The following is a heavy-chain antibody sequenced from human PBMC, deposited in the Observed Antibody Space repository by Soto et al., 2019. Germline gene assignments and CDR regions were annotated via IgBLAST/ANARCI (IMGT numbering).Heavy chain of an antibody. CDR3: ARVHYDSSGTFPDGFDI. Sequence: PGGSLRLSGTTSGFTFTSYNMHWVRQGPGKGVGGGATCWYDASGQKYADSVKGRFTISRDPSRGTLYLLMNSLPADDTAVYYCARVHYDSSGTFPDGFDIWGQGTMVTVSS. D-gene: IGHD3-22*01. CDR2: CWYDASGQ. J-gene: IGHJ3*02. V-gene: IGHV3-33*08. CDR1: GFTFTSYN.